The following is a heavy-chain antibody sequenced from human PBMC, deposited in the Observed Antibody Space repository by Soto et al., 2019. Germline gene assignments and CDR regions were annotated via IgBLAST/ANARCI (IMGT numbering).Heavy chain of an antibody. CDR3: AKLYSTTWYLFDS. CDR2: ISGTAANT. Sequence: GGSLRLSCAASGFTFSSYAMHWVRQAPGKGLEWVSVISGTAANTYYADSVEGRFTIAGDNPKNTLYLQMNSLRAEDTAVYYCAKLYSTTWYLFDSWGQGTLVTVSS. D-gene: IGHD6-13*01. V-gene: IGHV3-23*01. J-gene: IGHJ4*02. CDR1: GFTFSSYA.